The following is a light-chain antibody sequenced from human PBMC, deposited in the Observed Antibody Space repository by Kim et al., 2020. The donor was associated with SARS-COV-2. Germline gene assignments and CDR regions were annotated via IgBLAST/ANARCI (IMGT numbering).Light chain of an antibody. CDR3: QQYFTTPPT. CDR1: QSISNY. Sequence: LSPGERAALSCRASQSISNYLVWFQQKPGQAPRLLIYDASNRATGIPARFSGSGSGTDFTLTISSLQAEDVAVYYCQQYFTTPPTFGGGTKVDIK. V-gene: IGKV3-11*01. CDR2: DAS. J-gene: IGKJ4*01.